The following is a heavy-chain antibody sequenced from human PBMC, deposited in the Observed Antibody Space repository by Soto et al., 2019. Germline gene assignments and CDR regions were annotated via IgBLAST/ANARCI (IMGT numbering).Heavy chain of an antibody. D-gene: IGHD1-26*01. Sequence: QTLSLTCAITGDSVSSNSAGWSVVRQSPSRGLEWLGRTYYRSKWYYEYAVSVRGRITINPDTSKNQYSLQLNSVPPEDTAVYFCARGEQYSGRIFDYWGQGSLGTVSS. CDR1: GDSVSSNSAG. J-gene: IGHJ4*01. CDR2: TYYRSKWYY. CDR3: ARGEQYSGRIFDY. V-gene: IGHV6-1*01.